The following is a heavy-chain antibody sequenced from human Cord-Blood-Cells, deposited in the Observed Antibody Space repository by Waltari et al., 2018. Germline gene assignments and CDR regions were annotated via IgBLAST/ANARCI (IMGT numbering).Heavy chain of an antibody. V-gene: IGHV4-34*01. Sequence: QVQLQQWGAGLLKPSATLSLTCAVYGGSFSGSYWSWIPQPPGQGREWIGEINHSGSTNYNPSLKSRVTISVDTSKNQFSLKLSSVTAADTAVYYCARGGTIRRYFDWLYYFDYWGQGTLVTVSS. D-gene: IGHD3-9*01. J-gene: IGHJ4*02. CDR1: GGSFSGSY. CDR2: INHSGST. CDR3: ARGGTIRRYFDWLYYFDY.